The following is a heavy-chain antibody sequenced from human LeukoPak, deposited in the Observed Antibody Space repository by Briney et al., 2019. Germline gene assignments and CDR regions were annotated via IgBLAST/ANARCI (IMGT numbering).Heavy chain of an antibody. Sequence: PGRSLTLSCAASGFPFSSYSMHWVRQAPGNGLEWVAVISYEGSNTFYADSVKGRFTISRYNSKNTLYLQMNSLRGEDTAVYYCAKVGGRNAESYYYGMNVWGQGTTVTVSS. CDR1: GFPFSSYS. D-gene: IGHD3-10*01. V-gene: IGHV3-30*18. CDR2: ISYEGSNT. J-gene: IGHJ6*02. CDR3: AKVGGRNAESYYYGMNV.